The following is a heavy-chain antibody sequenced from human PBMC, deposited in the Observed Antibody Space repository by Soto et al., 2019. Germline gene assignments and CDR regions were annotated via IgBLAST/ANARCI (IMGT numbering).Heavy chain of an antibody. J-gene: IGHJ4*02. CDR2: IIPILGIA. V-gene: IGHV1-69*02. CDR3: AMEYCSSTSCYRDY. D-gene: IGHD2-2*02. CDR1: GGTFSSYT. Sequence: QVQLVQSGAEVKKPGSSVKVSCKASGGTFSSYTISWVRQAPGQGLEWMGRIIPILGIANYAQKFQGRVTVTADKSTGTGYIELSSLRSEDTAVYYCAMEYCSSTSCYRDYWGQGTLVTVSS.